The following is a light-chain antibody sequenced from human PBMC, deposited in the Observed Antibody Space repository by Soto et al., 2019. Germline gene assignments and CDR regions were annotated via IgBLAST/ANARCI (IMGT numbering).Light chain of an antibody. V-gene: IGKV1-5*01. J-gene: IGKJ1*01. Sequence: DIQMTQSPSTLPASVGDRVTITCRASQSISKFLAWYQQKPGKAPKLLIYGASSLDSGVPPRFGGSGSGTEFTLSISSLQPADFATYYCQQYSSDSGTFGQGTRVEIK. CDR1: QSISKF. CDR2: GAS. CDR3: QQYSSDSGT.